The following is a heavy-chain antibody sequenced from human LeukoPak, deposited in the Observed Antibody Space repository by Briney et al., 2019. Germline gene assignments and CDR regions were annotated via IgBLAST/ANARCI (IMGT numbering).Heavy chain of an antibody. Sequence: PSETLSLTCTVSGYSINSGYYWVWIRQPPGQGLEWIGSIYRTGSTNYNPSLKSRVTISVDTSKNQFSLKVRSVTAADTAVYYCARGDCSSTICYSPMDVWGKGTTVTVSS. CDR3: ARGDCSSTICYSPMDV. CDR1: GYSINSGYY. D-gene: IGHD2-2*01. J-gene: IGHJ6*03. CDR2: IYRTGST. V-gene: IGHV4-38-2*02.